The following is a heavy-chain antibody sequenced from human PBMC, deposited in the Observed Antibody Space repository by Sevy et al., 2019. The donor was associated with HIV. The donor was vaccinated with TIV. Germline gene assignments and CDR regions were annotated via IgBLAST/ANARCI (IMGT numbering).Heavy chain of an antibody. V-gene: IGHV3-23*01. Sequence: GGSLRLSCAASGFTFSSYAMSWVRQAPGKGLEWVSAISGSGGSTYYADSVKGRFTISRDNSKNTLFLQMDSLRVEDTAVYNCAKGRGLSRLGEDQFYFDYWGQGTLVTVSS. CDR3: AKGRGLSRLGEDQFYFDY. D-gene: IGHD3-16*01. CDR2: ISGSGGST. CDR1: GFTFSSYA. J-gene: IGHJ4*02.